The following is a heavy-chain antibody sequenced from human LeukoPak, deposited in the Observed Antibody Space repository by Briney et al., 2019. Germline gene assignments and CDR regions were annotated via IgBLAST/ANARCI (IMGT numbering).Heavy chain of an antibody. CDR2: ISAYKGNT. J-gene: IGHJ2*01. V-gene: IGHV1-18*04. Sequence: ASVKVSCKASGYTFTSYYMHWVRQAPGQGLEWMGWISAYKGNTNYAQKFQGRVTMTTDTSTSTAYMELRSLRSGDTAVYYCARDHGGKVDRYFDLWGRGTLVTVSS. D-gene: IGHD2-15*01. CDR1: GYTFTSYY. CDR3: ARDHGGKVDRYFDL.